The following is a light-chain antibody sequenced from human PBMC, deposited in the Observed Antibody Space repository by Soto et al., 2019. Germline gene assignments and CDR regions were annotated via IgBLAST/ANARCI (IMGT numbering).Light chain of an antibody. V-gene: IGKV1-39*01. CDR1: QSISNH. CDR2: AAS. Sequence: IGMAQSTSSLSASVEDRVIITCLASQSISNHLNWYQQKPGKAPKLLIFAASSLQSGVPSRFSGSRSGPDFTLTISSVQPEDFATYYCQQSYSMPPITLGQGTRLEI. CDR3: QQSYSMPPIT. J-gene: IGKJ5*01.